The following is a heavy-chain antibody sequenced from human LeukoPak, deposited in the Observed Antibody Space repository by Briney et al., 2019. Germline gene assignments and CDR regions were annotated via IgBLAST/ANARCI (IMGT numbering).Heavy chain of an antibody. CDR1: GFTFSGSA. Sequence: GGSLKLSXAASGFTFSGSAMHWVRQASGKGLEWVGRIRSKANSYATAYAASVKGRFTISRDDSKNTAYLQMNSLKTEDTAVYYCTTNDYYYDSSGYYYVDYWGQGTLVTVSS. D-gene: IGHD3-22*01. CDR3: TTNDYYYDSSGYYYVDY. CDR2: IRSKANSYAT. J-gene: IGHJ4*02. V-gene: IGHV3-73*01.